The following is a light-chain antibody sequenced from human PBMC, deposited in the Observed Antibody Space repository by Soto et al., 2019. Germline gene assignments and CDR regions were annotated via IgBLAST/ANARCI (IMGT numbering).Light chain of an antibody. J-gene: IGLJ2*01. CDR1: SSDVGGYNY. CDR3: SSYTSSSSVV. Sequence: QSALTQPASVSGSPGQSITISCTGTSSDVGGYNYVSWYQQHPGKAPKLMIYDVSNRPSGVSNRFSGSKSGNTASLTISGLQAEDEADCYSSSYTSSSSVVFGGGTKLTVL. V-gene: IGLV2-14*01. CDR2: DVS.